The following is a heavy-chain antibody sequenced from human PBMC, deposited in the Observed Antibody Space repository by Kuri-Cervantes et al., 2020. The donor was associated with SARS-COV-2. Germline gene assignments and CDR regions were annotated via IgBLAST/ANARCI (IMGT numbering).Heavy chain of an antibody. V-gene: IGHV4-39*01. Sequence: ESLKISCAVSGDSISRGSYFWGWVRQPPGKGLEWLGSISCTGSAYYNPSLESRVTISVDASKTQFSLKLNSVTAADSALYYCARLAYTSGWYGDHFDYWGQGTLVTVSS. D-gene: IGHD6-19*01. CDR3: ARLAYTSGWYGDHFDY. CDR1: GDSISRGSYF. J-gene: IGHJ4*02. CDR2: ISCTGSA.